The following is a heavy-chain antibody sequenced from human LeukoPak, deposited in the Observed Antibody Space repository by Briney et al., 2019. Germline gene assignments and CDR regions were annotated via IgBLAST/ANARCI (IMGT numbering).Heavy chain of an antibody. CDR3: ARGGYSGYDSVRRRVDY. V-gene: IGHV3-66*01. D-gene: IGHD5-12*01. Sequence: PGGSLRLSCAASGFTVSSNYMSWVRQAPGKGLEWVSVIYSGGSTYYADSVKGRFTISRDNSKNTLYLQMNSLRAEDTAVYYCARGGYSGYDSVRRRVDYWGQGTLVTASS. CDR2: IYSGGST. J-gene: IGHJ4*02. CDR1: GFTVSSNY.